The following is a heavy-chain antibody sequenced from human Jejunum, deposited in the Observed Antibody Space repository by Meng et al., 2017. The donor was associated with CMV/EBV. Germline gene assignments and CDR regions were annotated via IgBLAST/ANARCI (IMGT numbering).Heavy chain of an antibody. D-gene: IGHD1/OR15-1a*01. Sequence: FTNLSLHCVLQVPGMALEWVAVISFDGSKKYSADSVQGRFTISRDNSKTTLHLQMDSLRAEDTAVYSCARDGTVVTSLLYAMDVWGQGTTVTVSS. J-gene: IGHJ6*02. CDR1: FTNLS. V-gene: IGHV3-30-3*01. CDR2: ISFDGSKK. CDR3: ARDGTVVTSLLYAMDV.